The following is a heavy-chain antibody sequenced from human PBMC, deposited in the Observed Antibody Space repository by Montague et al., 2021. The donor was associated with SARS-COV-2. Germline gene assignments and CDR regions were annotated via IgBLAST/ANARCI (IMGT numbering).Heavy chain of an antibody. CDR1: GGSISRYY. V-gene: IGHV4-59*01. CDR2: ICYSGST. J-gene: IGHJ4*02. Sequence: SETLSLTCTVSGGSISRYYWRLIRPPPGKGLGWIGYICYSGSTCSNPSLKSRVTISVDTSKNQFSLQLTSVTAADTAVYYCARGRDGYYHRSALFDYWGQVTLITVAS. CDR3: ARGRDGYYHRSALFDY. D-gene: IGHD3-22*01.